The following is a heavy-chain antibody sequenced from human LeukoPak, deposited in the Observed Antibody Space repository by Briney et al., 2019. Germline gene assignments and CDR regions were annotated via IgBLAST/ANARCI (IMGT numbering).Heavy chain of an antibody. D-gene: IGHD3-16*01. CDR3: TTDPSGTFGWFDP. Sequence: GGSLRLSCAASGFTFSHAWMSWVRQAPGKGLEWVGRIKSKTDGGTTDYAAPVKGRFTISRDDSKNTLYLQMNSLKTEDTAVYYCTTDPSGTFGWFDPWGQGTLVTVSS. CDR2: IKSKTDGGTT. V-gene: IGHV3-15*01. CDR1: GFTFSHAW. J-gene: IGHJ5*02.